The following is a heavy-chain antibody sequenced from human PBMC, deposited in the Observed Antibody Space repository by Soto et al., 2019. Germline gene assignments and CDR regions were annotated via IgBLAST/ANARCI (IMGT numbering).Heavy chain of an antibody. CDR2: IIPILGIA. J-gene: IGHJ4*02. CDR1: GGTFSSYT. CDR3: ATDPDIVVVVAATSGFDY. V-gene: IGHV1-69*02. D-gene: IGHD2-15*01. Sequence: SVKVSCKASGGTFSSYTISWVRQSPGQGLEWMGRIIPILGIANYAQKFQGRVTITADKSTSTAYMELSSLRSEDTAVYYCATDPDIVVVVAATSGFDYWGQGTLVTSPQ.